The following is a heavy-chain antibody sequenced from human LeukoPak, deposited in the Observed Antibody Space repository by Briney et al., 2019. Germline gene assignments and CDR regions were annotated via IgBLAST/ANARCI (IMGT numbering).Heavy chain of an antibody. CDR1: GYTFTGYY. D-gene: IGHD1-26*01. J-gene: IGHJ4*02. CDR2: INPNSGGT. Sequence: EASVKVSCKASGYTFTGYYLHWVRQAPGPGLELMGWINPNSGGTNYAQKFQGRVTMTRDTSISTAYMELSRLRSDDTAVYYCARRSLRSFVFDYWGQGTLVTVSS. V-gene: IGHV1-2*02. CDR3: ARRSLRSFVFDY.